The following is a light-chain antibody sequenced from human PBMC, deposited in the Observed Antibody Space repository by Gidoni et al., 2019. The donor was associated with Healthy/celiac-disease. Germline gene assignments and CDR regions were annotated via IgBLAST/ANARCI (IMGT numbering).Light chain of an antibody. CDR2: AAS. J-gene: IGKJ4*01. Sequence: DIQMTQSPSSVSAAVGDRVTITCRASPGISSWLDWYQQKPGKAPKLLIYAASSLQSGVPARFSGSGSGTDFTLTISSLQPEDFATYYCQQANSFPLTFGGXTKVEIK. CDR1: PGISSW. V-gene: IGKV1-12*01. CDR3: QQANSFPLT.